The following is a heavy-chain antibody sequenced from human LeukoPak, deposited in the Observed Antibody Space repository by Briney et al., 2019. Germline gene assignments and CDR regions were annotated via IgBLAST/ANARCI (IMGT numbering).Heavy chain of an antibody. CDR1: GFTLTSYA. V-gene: IGHV3-23*01. D-gene: IGHD2-8*02. J-gene: IGHJ4*02. Sequence: GGSLRLSCAASGFTLTSYAMSWVRQAPGKGLEWVSTISGDGETFYADSVKGRFTISRDISKNTLFLQMNSLRAEDTAIYYCAKDYCTGGWCTPPLFDFWGQGTLVTVSS. CDR2: ISGDGET. CDR3: AKDYCTGGWCTPPLFDF.